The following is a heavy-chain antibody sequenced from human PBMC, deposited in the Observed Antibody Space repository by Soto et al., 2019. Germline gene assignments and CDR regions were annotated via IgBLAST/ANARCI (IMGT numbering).Heavy chain of an antibody. CDR1: GGTFSSYT. CDR2: IIPILCIA. V-gene: IGHV1-69*02. CDR3: ARGGRIQGYSSTSYYYYYYMDV. D-gene: IGHD6-13*01. J-gene: IGHJ6*03. Sequence: QVPLVQSGAEVKKPGSSVKVSCKASGGTFSSYTISWVRQAPGQGLEWMGRIIPILCIANYAQKSQGRVTITAEKFKSTTYMEQSSLRSEDTAVYYCARGGRIQGYSSTSYYYYYYMDVWGKGTTVTFSS.